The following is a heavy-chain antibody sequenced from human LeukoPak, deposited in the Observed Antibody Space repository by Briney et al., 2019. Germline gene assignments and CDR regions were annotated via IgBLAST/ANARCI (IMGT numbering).Heavy chain of an antibody. D-gene: IGHD6-13*01. Sequence: GGSLRLSCAASGFTFSSYSMNWVRQAPGKGLEWVSSISSSSSYIYYADSVKGRFTISRDNAKNSLYLQINSLRAEDTAVYYCARSSSSSPHSHDYWGQGTLVTVSS. CDR3: ARSSSSSPHSHDY. V-gene: IGHV3-21*01. CDR1: GFTFSSYS. J-gene: IGHJ4*02. CDR2: ISSSSSYI.